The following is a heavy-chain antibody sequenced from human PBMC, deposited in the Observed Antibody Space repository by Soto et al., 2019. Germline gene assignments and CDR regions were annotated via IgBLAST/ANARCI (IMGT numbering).Heavy chain of an antibody. D-gene: IGHD3-9*01. CDR2: IGSSSSYT. CDR3: ARRRPTGYYNY. CDR1: GFPFSDYY. Sequence: QVQLVESGGDLVEPGGSLRLSCAASGFPFSDYYMSWIRQAPGKGLEWVSSIGSSSSYTYYADSVKGRFTISRDNAKNSLYLQMNSLRAEDTAVYYCARRRPTGYYNYWGQGTLVTVS. V-gene: IGHV3-11*05. J-gene: IGHJ4*02.